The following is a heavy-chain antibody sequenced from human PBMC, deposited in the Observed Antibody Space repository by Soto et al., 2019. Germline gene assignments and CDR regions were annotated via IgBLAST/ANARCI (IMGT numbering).Heavy chain of an antibody. D-gene: IGHD2-8*01. CDR2: IKQDGSEK. CDR3: ARVGFGQMVYAIGSLYYYGMDV. J-gene: IGHJ6*02. V-gene: IGHV3-7*01. CDR1: GFTFSSYW. Sequence: GGSLRLSCAASGFTFSSYWMSWVRQAPGKGLEWVANIKQDGSEKYYVDSVKGRFTISRDNAKNSLYLQMNSLRAEDTAVYYCARVGFGQMVYAIGSLYYYGMDVWGQGTTVTVSS.